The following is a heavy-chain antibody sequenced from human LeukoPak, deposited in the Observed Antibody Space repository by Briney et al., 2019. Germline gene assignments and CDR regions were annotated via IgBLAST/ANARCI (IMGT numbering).Heavy chain of an antibody. J-gene: IGHJ6*02. D-gene: IGHD2-15*01. V-gene: IGHV1-24*01. CDR1: GYTLTELS. CDR2: FDPEDGET. CDR3: ARGLGYCSGGSCYGPYYYGMDV. Sequence: ASVKVSCKVSGYTLTELSMHWVRQAPGKGLEWMGGFDPEDGETIYAQKFQGRVTITADESTSTAYMELSSLRSEDTAVYYCARGLGYCSGGSCYGPYYYGMDVWGQGTTVTVSS.